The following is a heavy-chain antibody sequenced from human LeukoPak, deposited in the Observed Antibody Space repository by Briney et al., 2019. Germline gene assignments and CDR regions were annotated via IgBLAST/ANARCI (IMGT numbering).Heavy chain of an antibody. D-gene: IGHD6-13*01. J-gene: IGHJ6*03. CDR1: GFTYSNYW. CDR2: IKQDGSEK. Sequence: GGSLRLSCAASGFTYSNYWMSWVRQAPGKGPEWVANIKQDGSEKYYVDSVKGRFTISRDNAKNSLYLQMNSLRAEDTAVYYCARETPAAAQYYMDVWGKGTTVTVSS. CDR3: ARETPAAAQYYMDV. V-gene: IGHV3-7*01.